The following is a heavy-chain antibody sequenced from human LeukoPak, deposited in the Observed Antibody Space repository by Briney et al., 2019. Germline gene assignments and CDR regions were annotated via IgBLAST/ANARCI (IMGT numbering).Heavy chain of an antibody. CDR1: GFIFSSSG. Sequence: GRSLRLSCAASGFIFSSSGMHWVRQAPGKGLEWVAVISYDGSNKYYADSVKGRFTISRDNANDSLYLQMNSLRAEDTAVYYCVRKLGDYYFDHWGQGTLVTVSS. J-gene: IGHJ4*02. D-gene: IGHD7-27*01. CDR2: ISYDGSNK. V-gene: IGHV3-30*03. CDR3: VRKLGDYYFDH.